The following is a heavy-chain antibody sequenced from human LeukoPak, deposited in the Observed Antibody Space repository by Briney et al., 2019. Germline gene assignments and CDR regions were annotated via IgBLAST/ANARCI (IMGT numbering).Heavy chain of an antibody. CDR2: IKQDGSEK. CDR3: AREGRIAARRGAFDI. Sequence: GGSLRLSCAASGFTFSSYAMSRVRQAPGKGLEWVANIKQDGSEKYYVDSVKGRFTISRDNAKNSLYLQMNSLRAEDTAVYYCAREGRIAARRGAFDIWGQGTMVTVSS. J-gene: IGHJ3*02. V-gene: IGHV3-7*01. CDR1: GFTFSSYA. D-gene: IGHD6-6*01.